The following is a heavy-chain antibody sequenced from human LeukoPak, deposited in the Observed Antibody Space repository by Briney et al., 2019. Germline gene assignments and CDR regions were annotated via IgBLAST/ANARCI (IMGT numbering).Heavy chain of an antibody. CDR3: AKRMYGWYQIDY. CDR2: ITGPGEGT. Sequence: GGSLRLSCAASGFTFSDYAMSWVGQAPGKGLEWVSAITGPGEGTWYADSVQGRFTTSRDNSKNTLYLQMNSLRAEDTAVYFCAKRMYGWYQIDYWGQGTLVTVSS. CDR1: GFTFSDYA. J-gene: IGHJ4*02. D-gene: IGHD6-19*01. V-gene: IGHV3-23*01.